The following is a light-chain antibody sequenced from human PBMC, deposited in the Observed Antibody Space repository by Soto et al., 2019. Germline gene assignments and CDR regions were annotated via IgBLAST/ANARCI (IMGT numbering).Light chain of an antibody. J-gene: IGKJ1*01. CDR2: AAS. CDR3: QQYNSERT. CDR1: QSISGR. Sequence: DIQMTQSPSTLSASVGDRVTITCRASQSISGRLAWYQQKPGKAPKLLIYAASSLESGVPSRFSGSGSGTEFILTISSLQPDDFATYYCQQYNSERTFGQGTMVEIK. V-gene: IGKV1-5*01.